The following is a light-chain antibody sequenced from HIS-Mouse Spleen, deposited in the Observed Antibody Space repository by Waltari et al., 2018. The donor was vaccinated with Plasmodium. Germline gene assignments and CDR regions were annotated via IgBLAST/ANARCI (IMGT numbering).Light chain of an antibody. CDR1: RSNLGRNT. V-gene: IGLV1-44*01. CDR2: SNN. Sequence: QSVLTQPPSASGTPGQRVTISCSGSRSNLGRNTVNWYQQLPGTAPKLLIYSNNQRPSGVPDRFSGSKSGTSASLAISGLQSEDEADYYCAAWDDSLNGYVFGTGTKVTVL. J-gene: IGLJ1*01. CDR3: AAWDDSLNGYV.